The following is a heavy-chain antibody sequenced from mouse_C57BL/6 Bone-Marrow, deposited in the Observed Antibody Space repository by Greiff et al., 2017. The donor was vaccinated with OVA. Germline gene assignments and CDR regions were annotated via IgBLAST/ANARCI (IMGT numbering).Heavy chain of an antibody. Sequence: EVQLVESGGGLVQPGGSMKLSCVASGFTFSNYWMNWVRQSPEKGLEWVAQIRLKSDNYATHYAESVKGRFTISRDDSKSSVYLQMNNLRAEDTGIYYCTEYYGPAYWGQGTLVTVSA. D-gene: IGHD1-1*01. V-gene: IGHV6-3*01. CDR1: GFTFSNYW. J-gene: IGHJ3*01. CDR2: IRLKSDNYAT. CDR3: TEYYGPAY.